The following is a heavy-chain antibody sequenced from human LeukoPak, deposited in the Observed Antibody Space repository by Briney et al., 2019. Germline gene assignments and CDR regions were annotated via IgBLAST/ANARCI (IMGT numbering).Heavy chain of an antibody. V-gene: IGHV4-34*01. J-gene: IGHJ4*02. CDR2: INHSGST. Sequence: SETLSLTCAVYGGSFNDYYWSWIRQPPGKGLEWIGEINHSGSTNYNPSLKSRVTISVDTSKNQFSLKLSSVTAADTAVYYCARRNGSNDAVDYWGQGTLVTVSS. D-gene: IGHD1-1*01. CDR3: ARRNGSNDAVDY. CDR1: GGSFNDYY.